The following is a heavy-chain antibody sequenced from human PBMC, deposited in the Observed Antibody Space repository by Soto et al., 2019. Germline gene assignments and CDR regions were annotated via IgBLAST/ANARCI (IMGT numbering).Heavy chain of an antibody. D-gene: IGHD1-7*01. J-gene: IGHJ3*02. CDR2: IIPILGIA. CDR3: AREITGTTENAFDI. Sequence: GASVKVSCKASGGTFSSYTISCVRQAPGQGLEWMGRIIPILGIANYAQKFQGRVTITADKSTSTAYMELSSLRSEDTAVYYCAREITGTTENAFDIWGQGTMVTVSS. CDR1: GGTFSSYT. V-gene: IGHV1-69*02.